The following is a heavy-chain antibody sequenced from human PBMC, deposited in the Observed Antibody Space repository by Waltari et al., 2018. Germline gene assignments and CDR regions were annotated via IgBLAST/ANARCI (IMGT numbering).Heavy chain of an antibody. Sequence: EVQLVESGGGSVQPGGSLRLSCAASGFTFSIYWMHWVRQAPGKGLVWGSGINSGGSVTSYADSVKGRFTISRDNAKNTLYLQMNSLRAEDTAVYYCARDGYSYGLGTFDIWGQGTMVTVSS. J-gene: IGHJ3*02. D-gene: IGHD5-18*01. CDR1: GFTFSIYW. V-gene: IGHV3-74*01. CDR3: ARDGYSYGLGTFDI. CDR2: INSGGSVT.